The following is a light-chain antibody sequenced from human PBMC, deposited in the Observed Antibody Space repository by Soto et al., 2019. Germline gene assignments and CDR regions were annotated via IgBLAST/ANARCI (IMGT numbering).Light chain of an antibody. CDR2: KAS. CDR3: QQYNIYSVP. J-gene: IGKJ5*01. CDR1: QSISSW. V-gene: IGKV1-5*03. Sequence: IRLTESPSTFSDILGDRVTXTCRASQSISSWLAWYQQRPGKAPKLLIYKASSLESGVPSRFSRSGSGTEFTLTISSLQPDDFAPYYCQQYNIYSVPFGQRTLVEI.